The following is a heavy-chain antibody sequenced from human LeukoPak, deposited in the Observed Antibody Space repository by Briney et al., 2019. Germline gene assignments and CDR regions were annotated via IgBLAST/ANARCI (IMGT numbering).Heavy chain of an antibody. CDR1: GGTFSGYA. CDR3: AIMATITKFIDY. J-gene: IGHJ4*02. D-gene: IGHD5-24*01. V-gene: IGHV1-69*05. Sequence: ASVKVSCKASGGTFSGYAISWVRQAPGQGLEWMGGIIPIFGTANYAQKFQGRVTITTDESTSTAYMELSSLRSEDTAVYYCAIMATITKFIDYWGQGTLVTVSS. CDR2: IIPIFGTA.